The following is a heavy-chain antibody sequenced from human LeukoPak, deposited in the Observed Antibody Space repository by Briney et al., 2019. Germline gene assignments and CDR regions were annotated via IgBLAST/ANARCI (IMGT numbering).Heavy chain of an antibody. Sequence: GGSLRLSCAASGFTFSSYAMSWVRQAPGKGVEWVSGISDSADSTYYADSVKGRFTISRDNSKNTLYLQMNSLRAEDTAIYYCAKTKIVATFFDYWGQGTLVTVSS. D-gene: IGHD5-12*01. CDR3: AKTKIVATFFDY. CDR1: GFTFSSYA. J-gene: IGHJ4*02. CDR2: ISDSADST. V-gene: IGHV3-23*01.